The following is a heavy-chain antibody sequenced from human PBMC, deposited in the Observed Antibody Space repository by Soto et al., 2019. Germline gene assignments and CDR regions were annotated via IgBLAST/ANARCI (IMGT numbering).Heavy chain of an antibody. CDR1: GYTFTSYD. V-gene: IGHV1-8*01. CDR3: ARVTMVRGVIFLDY. D-gene: IGHD3-10*01. CDR2: MNPNSGNT. Sequence: QVQLVQSGAEVKKPGASVKVSCKASGYTFTSYDINWVRQATGQGLEWMGWMNPNSGNTGYAQKFQGRVTMTRNTSISTAYMELSSLRSEDTAVYYCARVTMVRGVIFLDYWGQGTLVTVSS. J-gene: IGHJ4*02.